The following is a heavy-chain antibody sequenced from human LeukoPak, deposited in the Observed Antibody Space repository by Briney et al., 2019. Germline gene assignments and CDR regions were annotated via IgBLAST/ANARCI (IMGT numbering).Heavy chain of an antibody. CDR1: GFTFSSYW. J-gene: IGHJ3*02. CDR3: ARDLAGPPQEAFDI. Sequence: GGSLRLSCAASGFTFSSYWMSWVRQAPGKGLEWVANIKQDGSEKYYVDSVKGRFTISRDNAKNSLYLQMNSLRADDTALYCCARDLAGPPQEAFDIWGQGTMVTVSS. V-gene: IGHV3-7*01. CDR2: IKQDGSEK.